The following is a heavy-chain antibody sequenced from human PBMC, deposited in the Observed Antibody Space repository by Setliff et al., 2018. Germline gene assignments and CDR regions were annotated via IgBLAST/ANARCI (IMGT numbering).Heavy chain of an antibody. J-gene: IGHJ4*02. Sequence: KAGGSLRLSCATSGFTFSIYSMNWVRQAPGKGLEWVSSITSSSTYISYADSLRGRFTISRDNAKNSLYLQMNSLRAEDTAVYYCARGPLVGTTEYYLDYWGQGTLVTVSS. CDR1: GFTFSIYS. D-gene: IGHD1-26*01. CDR3: ARGPLVGTTEYYLDY. V-gene: IGHV3-21*01. CDR2: ITSSSTYI.